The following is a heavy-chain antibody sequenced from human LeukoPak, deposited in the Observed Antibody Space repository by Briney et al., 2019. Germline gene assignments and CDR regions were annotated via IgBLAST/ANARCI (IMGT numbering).Heavy chain of an antibody. CDR2: THPNSGGT. D-gene: IGHD3-22*01. CDR3: ARGGYDSSGYYGTNWFDP. J-gene: IGHJ5*02. Sequence: GASVKVSCKASGYTFTDYYMHWVRQAPGQGLEWMGWTHPNSGGTNYAQKFQGRVTMTRDTSISTAYMELSRLRSDDTAVYYCARGGYDSSGYYGTNWFDPWGQGTLVTVSS. V-gene: IGHV1-2*02. CDR1: GYTFTDYY.